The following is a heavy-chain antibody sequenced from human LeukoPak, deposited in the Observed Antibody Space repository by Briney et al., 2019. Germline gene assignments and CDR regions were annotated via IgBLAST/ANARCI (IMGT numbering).Heavy chain of an antibody. CDR1: GYTFTSYG. Sequence: ASVKVSCKASGYTFTSYGISWVRQAPGQGLECMGWISAYNGNTNYAQKLQGRVTMTTDTSTSTAYMELRSLRSDDTAVYYCARDHRGELLSGIYYYYYYMDVWGKGTTVTVSS. D-gene: IGHD1-26*01. CDR3: ARDHRGELLSGIYYYYYYMDV. V-gene: IGHV1-18*01. J-gene: IGHJ6*03. CDR2: ISAYNGNT.